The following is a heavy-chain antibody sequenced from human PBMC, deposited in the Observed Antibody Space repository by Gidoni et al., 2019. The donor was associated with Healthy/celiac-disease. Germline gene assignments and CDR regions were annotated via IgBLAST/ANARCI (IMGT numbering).Heavy chain of an antibody. J-gene: IGHJ3*02. D-gene: IGHD3-16*02. CDR3: VKGEDYYDYIWGSYRLYAFDI. CDR1: GFPFSSYA. CDR2: ISSNGGST. Sequence: EVQLVESVGGLVQPGGSLRLSCSAAGFPFSSYAMHWVRQAQGKGLEYVSAISSNGGSTYYADSVKGRLTISRDNSKNTLYLQMSSLRAEDTAVYYCVKGEDYYDYIWGSYRLYAFDIWGQGTMVTVSS. V-gene: IGHV3-64D*08.